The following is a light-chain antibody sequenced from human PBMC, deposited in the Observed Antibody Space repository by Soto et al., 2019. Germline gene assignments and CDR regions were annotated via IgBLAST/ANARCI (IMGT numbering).Light chain of an antibody. CDR3: QQYDNLPFT. CDR1: QDISSY. Sequence: DIQMTQSPSSLSASVGARVTITCQARQDISSYLNWYQQKPGKATKLLIYDASNLETGVPSRFSGSGSGTDFPFTISSLQPEYLATYYCQQYDNLPFTFGPGAKVDIK. J-gene: IGKJ3*01. V-gene: IGKV1-33*01. CDR2: DAS.